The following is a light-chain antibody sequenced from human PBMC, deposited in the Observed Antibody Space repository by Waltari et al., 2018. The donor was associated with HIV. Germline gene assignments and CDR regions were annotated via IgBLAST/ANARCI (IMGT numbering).Light chain of an antibody. CDR2: QDT. CDR3: QAWDSTAVV. CDR1: NFVAKH. V-gene: IGLV3-1*01. Sequence: SYELTQPPSVSVSPAPRASITCYGANFVAKHSVWYQQKPGQSPLLVIYQDTKRPSGIPERFSGSNSGNTATLTISGTQAMDEADYYCQAWDSTAVVFGGGTKLTVL. J-gene: IGLJ2*01.